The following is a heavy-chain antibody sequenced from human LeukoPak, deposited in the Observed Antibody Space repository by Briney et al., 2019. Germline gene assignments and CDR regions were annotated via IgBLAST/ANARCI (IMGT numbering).Heavy chain of an antibody. J-gene: IGHJ4*02. Sequence: VSVKVSCKVSGYTLTELSMHWVRQAPGKGLEWMGGFDPEDGETIYAQKFQGRVTMTEDTSTDTAYMELSSLRSEDTAVYYCATGWAGVSSGWFFDYWGQGTLVTVSS. CDR1: GYTLTELS. CDR2: FDPEDGET. D-gene: IGHD6-19*01. CDR3: ATGWAGVSSGWFFDY. V-gene: IGHV1-24*01.